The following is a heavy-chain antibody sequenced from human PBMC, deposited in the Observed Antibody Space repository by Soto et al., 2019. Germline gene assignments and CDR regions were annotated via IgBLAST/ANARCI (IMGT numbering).Heavy chain of an antibody. Sequence: QITLKESGPTLVKPTHTLTLTCTFSGFSLSTSGEGVGWIRQPPGKGLEWLALVYWDDDKRYSPSLKSRLTITKDTSKNQVVLTMTNMDPVDTATYYCVHRRVQIFDFWGQGALVTVSS. CDR3: VHRRVQIFDF. D-gene: IGHD1-1*01. CDR2: VYWDDDK. CDR1: GFSLSTSGEG. J-gene: IGHJ4*02. V-gene: IGHV2-5*02.